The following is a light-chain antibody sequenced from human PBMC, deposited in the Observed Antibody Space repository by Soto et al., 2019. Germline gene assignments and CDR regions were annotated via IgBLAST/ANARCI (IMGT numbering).Light chain of an antibody. CDR1: QSIRSN. CDR2: DAS. J-gene: IGKJ1*01. CDR3: QQRDNWPWT. V-gene: IGKV3-11*01. Sequence: EIVLTQSPATLSLSPGERATLSCRASQSIRSNLAWYQHKPGQAPRLLIYDASNRATGIPGRFSGSGSGTDFTLTITNLEPEDFAVYYCQQRDNWPWTFGQGAKVEIK.